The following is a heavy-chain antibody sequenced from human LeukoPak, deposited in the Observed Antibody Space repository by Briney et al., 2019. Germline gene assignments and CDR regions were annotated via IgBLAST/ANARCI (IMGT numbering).Heavy chain of an antibody. CDR1: GGSISSYY. D-gene: IGHD3-3*01. V-gene: IGHV4-59*01. CDR2: IHFSGNT. J-gene: IGHJ4*02. Sequence: SETLSLTCTVSGGSISSYYWSWIRQSPGKGLEWIGYIHFSGNTNYNPSLKSRVTISSDTSENQFSLKLSSVTAADTAVYYCARAFWSGPLDYWGQGTLVTVSS. CDR3: ARAFWSGPLDY.